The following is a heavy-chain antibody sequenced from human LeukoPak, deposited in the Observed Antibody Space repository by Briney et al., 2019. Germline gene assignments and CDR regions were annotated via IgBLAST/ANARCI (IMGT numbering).Heavy chain of an antibody. J-gene: IGHJ2*01. Sequence: GGSLRVSSAASGFASGFTFSTYEMSWVRQAPGKGLEWLSHISGSGATKYHADSVKGRFIISRDNARNSLYLQMNSLRVEDTAIYYCARDESAYSYGFHWYFDLWGRGTLVTVSS. CDR3: ARDESAYSYGFHWYFDL. D-gene: IGHD5-18*01. V-gene: IGHV3-48*03. CDR1: GFTFSTYE. CDR2: ISGSGATK.